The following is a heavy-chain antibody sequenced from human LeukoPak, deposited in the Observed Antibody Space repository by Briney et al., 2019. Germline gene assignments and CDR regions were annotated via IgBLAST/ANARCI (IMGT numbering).Heavy chain of an antibody. CDR2: IYYSGST. CDR3: ARDVVVAAAGTYHGMDV. V-gene: IGHV4-31*03. CDR1: GVSISSGGYY. D-gene: IGHD6-13*01. Sequence: SQTLSLTCTVSGVSISSGGYYWRWIRQHPGKGLEWIGYIYYSGSTYYNPSLKSRFTISVDTSKNQFSLKLSSVTAADTAVYYCARDVVVAAAGTYHGMDVWGQGTTVTVSS. J-gene: IGHJ6*02.